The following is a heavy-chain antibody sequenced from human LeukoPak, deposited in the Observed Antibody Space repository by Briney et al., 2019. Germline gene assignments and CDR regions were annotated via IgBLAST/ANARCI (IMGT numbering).Heavy chain of an antibody. CDR3: ARSVQSYGRPYFDY. CDR2: IYYSGST. CDR1: GGSISSYY. D-gene: IGHD5-18*01. J-gene: IGHJ4*02. V-gene: IGHV4-59*01. Sequence: PSETLSLTCTVSGGSISSYYWSWIRQPPGKGLEWIGYIYYSGSTNYNPSLKSRVTISVDTSKNQFSLKLSSVTAADTAVYYCARSVQSYGRPYFDYWCQGTLVTVSS.